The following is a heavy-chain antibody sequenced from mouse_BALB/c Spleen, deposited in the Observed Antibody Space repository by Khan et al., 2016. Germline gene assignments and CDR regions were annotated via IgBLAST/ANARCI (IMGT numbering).Heavy chain of an antibody. J-gene: IGHJ4*01. CDR3: TRSHGYSAMDY. CDR1: GYSITSGYS. CDR2: IHYSGGT. V-gene: IGHV3-1*02. Sequence: EVQLQESGPDLVKPSQSLSLTCTVTGYSITSGYSWHWIRQFPGNKLEWMGYIHYSGGTKYIPSLKSRISITRDTSKNQFFLQLNSVTPEDTATYYCTRSHGYSAMDYWGQGTSVTVSS.